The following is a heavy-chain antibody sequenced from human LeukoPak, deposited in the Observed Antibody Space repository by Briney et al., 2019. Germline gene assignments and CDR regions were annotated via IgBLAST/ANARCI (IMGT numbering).Heavy chain of an antibody. Sequence: SETLSLTCTVSGGSISSGGYYWSWIRQPPGKGLEWIGYIYYSGSTNYNPSLKSRVTISVDTSKNQFSLKLSSVTAADTAVYYCASASVAGRDYWGQGTLVTVSS. V-gene: IGHV4-61*08. J-gene: IGHJ4*02. D-gene: IGHD6-19*01. CDR2: IYYSGST. CDR1: GGSISSGGYY. CDR3: ASASVAGRDY.